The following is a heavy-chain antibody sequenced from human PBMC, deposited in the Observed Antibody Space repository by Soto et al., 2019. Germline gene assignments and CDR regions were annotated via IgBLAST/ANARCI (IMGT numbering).Heavy chain of an antibody. CDR3: ARGDSTDCSNGVCSFFYNHDMDV. CDR2: INPKSGGT. V-gene: IGHV1-2*04. Sequence: SVKVSCKASGYSFTDYHIHWVRQAPVQGLEWLGRINPKSGGTSTSQKFQGWVTMTTDTSISTASMELTRLTSDDTAIYYCARGDSTDCSNGVCSFFYNHDMDVWGQGTTVTVSS. CDR1: GYSFTDYH. J-gene: IGHJ6*02. D-gene: IGHD2-8*01.